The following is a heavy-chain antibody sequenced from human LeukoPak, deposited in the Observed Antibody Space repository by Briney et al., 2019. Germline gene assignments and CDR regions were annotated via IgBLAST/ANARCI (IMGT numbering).Heavy chain of an antibody. CDR3: ARGYRTYTPMTTVTPLDY. CDR1: GGSISSYY. D-gene: IGHD4-11*01. Sequence: SETLSLTCTVSGGSISSYYWNWIRQPAGKGLEWIGRIYTSGSTNYNPSLKSRVTISVDTSKNQFSLKLSSVTAADTAVYYCARGYRTYTPMTTVTPLDYWGQGTLVTVSS. CDR2: IYTSGST. V-gene: IGHV4-4*07. J-gene: IGHJ4*02.